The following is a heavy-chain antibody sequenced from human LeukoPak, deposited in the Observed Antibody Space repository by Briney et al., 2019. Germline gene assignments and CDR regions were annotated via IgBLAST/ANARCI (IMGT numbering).Heavy chain of an antibody. V-gene: IGHV3-23*01. J-gene: IGHJ3*01. CDR3: ARDRSPHYYDSSGYGSFNV. CDR1: GFDFKTFA. CDR2: ISASGSRT. Sequence: GGSLRLSCTSSGFDFKTFAMNWVRQAPGEGLEWVSGISASGSRTYYGGATKGRFTISRDDSKNMLFLDMNNLRAEDTARYFCARDRSPHYYDSSGYGSFNVWGQGTMVTVSS. D-gene: IGHD3-22*01.